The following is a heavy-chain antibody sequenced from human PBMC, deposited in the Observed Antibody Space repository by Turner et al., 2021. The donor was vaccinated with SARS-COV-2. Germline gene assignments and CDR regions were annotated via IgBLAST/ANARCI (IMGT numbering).Heavy chain of an antibody. J-gene: IGHJ5*02. CDR3: ARRTGEWLVPGWFDP. CDR2: IYYSGST. D-gene: IGHD6-19*01. Sequence: QVQLQESGPGLVKPSETLSLTCTVSVGSISSYYWSWIRQPPGKGLEWIGYIYYSGSTNYNNSLKSRVTMSVDTSKSQFSLKLSSVTAADTAVYYSARRTGEWLVPGWFDPWGQGTLVTVSS. CDR1: VGSISSYY. V-gene: IGHV4-59*01.